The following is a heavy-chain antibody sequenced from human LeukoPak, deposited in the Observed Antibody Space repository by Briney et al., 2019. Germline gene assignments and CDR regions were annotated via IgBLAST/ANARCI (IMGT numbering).Heavy chain of an antibody. Sequence: GGSLRLSCAASGFTFSSYGMHWVRQAPGKGLEWVAFIRYDGSNKYYADSVKGRFTISRDNSKNTLYLQMNSLRAEDTAVYYCAKDKGSRLYYFDYWGQGTLVTVSS. CDR1: GFTFSSYG. CDR3: AKDKGSRLYYFDY. D-gene: IGHD6-25*01. V-gene: IGHV3-30*02. J-gene: IGHJ4*02. CDR2: IRYDGSNK.